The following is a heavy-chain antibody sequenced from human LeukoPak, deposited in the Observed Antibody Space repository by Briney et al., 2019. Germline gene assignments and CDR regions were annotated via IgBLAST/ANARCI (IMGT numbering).Heavy chain of an antibody. CDR1: GFTLSNSY. V-gene: IGHV3-53*01. J-gene: IGHJ4*02. D-gene: IGHD1-1*01. CDR2: IYSGGSA. CDR3: AGHWSRGL. Sequence: RGSLRLSCAASGFTLSNSYMTWVRQAPGKGLEWVSVIYSGGSADYADSVKGRFTISRDSSKNTLYLQMSSLRAEDTAMYYCAGHWSRGLWGQGTLVTVSS.